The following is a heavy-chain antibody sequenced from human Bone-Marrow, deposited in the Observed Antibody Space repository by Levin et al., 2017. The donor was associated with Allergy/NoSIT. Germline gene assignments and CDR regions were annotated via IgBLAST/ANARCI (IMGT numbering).Heavy chain of an antibody. Sequence: GGSLRLSCAASGFTFSSYWMSWVRQAPGKGLEWVANIKQDGSDKHYVESVKGRFTISRDNAKNSLYLQMNSLRAEDTAVYYCARDTTVTTYWDYWGQGTLVTVSS. CDR1: GFTFSSYW. D-gene: IGHD4-11*01. CDR3: ARDTTVTTYWDY. J-gene: IGHJ4*02. CDR2: IKQDGSDK. V-gene: IGHV3-7*03.